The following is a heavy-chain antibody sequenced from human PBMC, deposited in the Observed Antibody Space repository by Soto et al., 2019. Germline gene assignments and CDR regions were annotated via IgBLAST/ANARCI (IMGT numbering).Heavy chain of an antibody. J-gene: IGHJ1*01. CDR2: IIPIFGTA. V-gene: IGHV1-69*01. Sequence: SVKVSCKASGGPFISYAISWVRQAPGQGLEWMGGIIPIFGTANYAQKFQGRVTITADESTSTAYMELSSLRSEDTAVYYCARPYYYDSSGLDPNEYFQQWGQGTLVTVSS. D-gene: IGHD3-22*01. CDR3: ARPYYYDSSGLDPNEYFQQ. CDR1: GGPFISYA.